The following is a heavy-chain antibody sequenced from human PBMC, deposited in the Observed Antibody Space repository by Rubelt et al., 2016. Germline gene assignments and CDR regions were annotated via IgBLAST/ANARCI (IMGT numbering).Heavy chain of an antibody. J-gene: IGHJ5*02. CDR1: GDSITNYY. V-gene: IGHV4-59*08. Sequence: QVQLQESGPGLVKPSETLSLSCTVSGDSITNYYWSWVRQTPGKGLAWIGYVSYSGSSNSNPSLKSRVTMSVDKSNNQLSLKLSSVTAADTAVYYCARNYYDGSGFTFDPWGQGTLVTVSS. D-gene: IGHD3-22*01. CDR2: VSYSGSS. CDR3: ARNYYDGSGFTFDP.